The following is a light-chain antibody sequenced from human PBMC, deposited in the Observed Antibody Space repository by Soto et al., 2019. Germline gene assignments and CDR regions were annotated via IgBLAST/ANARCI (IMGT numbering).Light chain of an antibody. J-gene: IGLJ3*02. CDR2: EVT. CDR1: SSDVGGYDF. V-gene: IGLV2-14*01. Sequence: QSALTQPASVSGSPGQSITISCTGTSSDVGGYDFVSWYQQHPGRAPKLLISEVTKRPSGVSNRFSGSRSGNTASLTISGLQAEDEADYYCSSYRSSNTRVFGGGTKLTVL. CDR3: SSYRSSNTRV.